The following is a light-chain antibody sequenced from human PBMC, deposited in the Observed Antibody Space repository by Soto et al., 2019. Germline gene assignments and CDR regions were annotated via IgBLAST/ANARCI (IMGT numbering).Light chain of an antibody. CDR1: SSDVGGYNY. V-gene: IGLV2-14*01. CDR2: DVS. Sequence: QSVLTHPASVSGSPGQSITISSTGTSSDVGGYNYVSWYQQHPGKAPKLMIYDVSNRPSGVSNRFSGSKSGNTASLTISGLQAEDEADYYCSSYTTSSTYVFGTGTKVTVL. J-gene: IGLJ1*01. CDR3: SSYTTSSTYV.